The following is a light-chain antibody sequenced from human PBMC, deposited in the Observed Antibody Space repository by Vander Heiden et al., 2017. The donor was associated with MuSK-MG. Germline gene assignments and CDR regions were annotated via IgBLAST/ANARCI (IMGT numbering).Light chain of an antibody. CDR3: QQTDSNPRYT. V-gene: IGKV1-39*01. Sequence: DIQMTQSPSSLSASVGDRVTITSRASQSISSYLNWYQQKPGKAPKLLIYAASSLQRGVPSRFSGGGYGKDFTLTISSRQPEDFASYYCQQTDSNPRYTFGHGTKVDIK. J-gene: IGKJ3*01. CDR2: AAS. CDR1: QSISSY.